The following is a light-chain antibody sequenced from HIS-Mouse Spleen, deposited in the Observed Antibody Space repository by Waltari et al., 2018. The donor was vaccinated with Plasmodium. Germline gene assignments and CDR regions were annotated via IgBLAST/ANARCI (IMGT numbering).Light chain of an antibody. V-gene: IGKV1-6*01. CDR3: LQDYNYPYT. CDR2: APS. J-gene: IGKJ2*01. CDR1: RGSSND. Sequence: AIQLTQSPSSLSASVADRVPFTCRASRGSSNDLGWNQQKPGKAPKLLISAPSSLQSGVPSRFSGSGSGTDFTLTISSLQPEDFATYYCLQDYNYPYTFGQGTKLEIK.